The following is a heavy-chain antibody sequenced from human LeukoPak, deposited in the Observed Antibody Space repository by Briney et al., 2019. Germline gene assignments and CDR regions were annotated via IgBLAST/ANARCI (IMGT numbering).Heavy chain of an antibody. Sequence: GGSLRLSCAVSGFTFSTYAMSWIRQAPGKGLEWVSAISGSGGSTYYADSVKGRFTISRDNSKNTLYLQMNSLRAEDTAVYYCARSHRTQDSSSWYGYFQHWGQGTLVTVSS. CDR2: ISGSGGST. D-gene: IGHD6-13*01. J-gene: IGHJ1*01. CDR1: GFTFSTYA. CDR3: ARSHRTQDSSSWYGYFQH. V-gene: IGHV3-23*01.